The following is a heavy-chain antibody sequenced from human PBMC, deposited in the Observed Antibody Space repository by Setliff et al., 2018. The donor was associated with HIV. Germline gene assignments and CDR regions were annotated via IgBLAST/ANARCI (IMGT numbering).Heavy chain of an antibody. V-gene: IGHV4-31*03. Sequence: SETLSLTCTVSGGSISSGGFYWTWIRQHPGKGLEWIGYIYNTGSTYHSPSLESRVTISIDTSKNQFSLKLSSVTAADTAVYYCVRHGGPRGGAIYLWGQGTLVTVSS. J-gene: IGHJ5*02. CDR3: VRHGGPRGGAIYL. CDR1: GGSISSGGFY. CDR2: IYNTGST. D-gene: IGHD3-16*01.